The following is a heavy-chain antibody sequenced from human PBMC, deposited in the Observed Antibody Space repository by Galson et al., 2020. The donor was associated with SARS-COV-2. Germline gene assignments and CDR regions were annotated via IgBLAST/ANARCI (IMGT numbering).Heavy chain of an antibody. Sequence: GESLKISCAASGFTFSSCDMHWVRHATGKGLEWVSAIGTAGQTYYADSAKGRFTISRDNAKNSFSLHMNFLRAEDTGVYYCARKLGWSYGMDVWGRGTTVTVSS. D-gene: IGHD2-21*01. CDR2: IGTAGQT. V-gene: IGHV3-13*04. CDR3: ARKLGWSYGMDV. J-gene: IGHJ6*02. CDR1: GFTFSSCD.